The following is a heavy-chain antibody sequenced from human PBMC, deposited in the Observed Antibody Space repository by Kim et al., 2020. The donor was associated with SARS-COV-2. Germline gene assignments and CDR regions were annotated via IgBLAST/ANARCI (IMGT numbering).Heavy chain of an antibody. J-gene: IGHJ4*02. CDR2: IYPGDSDT. D-gene: IGHD5-18*01. V-gene: IGHV5-51*01. CDR1: GYRFTDYW. CDR3: ARIIGYSYGPQLFDY. Sequence: GESLKISCGGSGYRFTDYWIAWVRQMPGKGLEWMGTIYPGDSDTRYSPSFQDQVTISVEKSMSTASLQWSSLKASDSAMYYCARIIGYSYGPQLFDYWGQGTQLTVAP.